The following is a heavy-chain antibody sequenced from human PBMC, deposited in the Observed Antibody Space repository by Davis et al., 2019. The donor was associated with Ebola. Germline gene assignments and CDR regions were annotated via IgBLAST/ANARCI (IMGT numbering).Heavy chain of an antibody. J-gene: IGHJ3*02. V-gene: IGHV3-53*05. Sequence: GESLKISCVVSGFTVGSKYMNWVRQAPGKGLEWVSVIYSVGSTYYADSVKGRFTISRDNSKNTVYLQMDSLRVEDTAIYYCAKDQFQRNGIHDPFDIWGQGTMVTVSS. D-gene: IGHD2-8*01. CDR2: IYSVGST. CDR1: GFTVGSKY. CDR3: AKDQFQRNGIHDPFDI.